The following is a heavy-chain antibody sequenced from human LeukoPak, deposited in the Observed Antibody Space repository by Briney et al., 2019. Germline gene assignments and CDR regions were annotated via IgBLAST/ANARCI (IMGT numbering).Heavy chain of an antibody. Sequence: PSETLSLTCAVYGGSFSGYYWSWIRQPPGKGLEWIGEINHSGSTNYNPSLKSRVTISVDTSKNQFSLKLSSVTAADTAVYYCARESGSSEYYYYYYGMDVWGQGTTVTVSS. J-gene: IGHJ6*02. CDR2: INHSGST. D-gene: IGHD6-25*01. V-gene: IGHV4-34*09. CDR1: GGSFSGYY. CDR3: ARESGSSEYYYYYYGMDV.